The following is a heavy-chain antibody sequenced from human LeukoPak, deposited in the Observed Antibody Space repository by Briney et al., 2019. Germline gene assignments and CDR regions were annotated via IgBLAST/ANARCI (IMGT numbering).Heavy chain of an antibody. CDR3: ARTWRWEDGMDV. J-gene: IGHJ6*02. Sequence: SQTLSLTCTVSGGSISSGDYYWSWIRQPPGKGLEWIGYIYHSGSTYYNPSLKSRVTISVDRSKNQFSLKLSSVTAADTAVYYCARTWRWEDGMDVWGQGTTVTVSS. CDR2: IYHSGST. V-gene: IGHV4-30-2*01. D-gene: IGHD1-26*01. CDR1: GGSISSGDYY.